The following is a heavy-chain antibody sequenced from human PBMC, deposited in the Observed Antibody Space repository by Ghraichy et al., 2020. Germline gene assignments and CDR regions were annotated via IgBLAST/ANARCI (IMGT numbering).Heavy chain of an antibody. D-gene: IGHD3-10*01. Sequence: GGSLRLSCAASGFTFSSYDMHWVRQATGKGLEWVSAIGTAGDTYYPGSVKGRFTISRENVKNSFYLQMNSLRAGDTAVYYCARGASGTAPYNSVHMDVWGQGTTVTVSS. CDR3: ARGASGTAPYNSVHMDV. CDR2: IGTAGDT. V-gene: IGHV3-13*01. CDR1: GFTFSSYD. J-gene: IGHJ6*02.